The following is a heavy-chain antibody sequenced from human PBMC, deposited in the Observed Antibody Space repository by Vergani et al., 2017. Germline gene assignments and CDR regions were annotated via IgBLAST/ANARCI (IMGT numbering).Heavy chain of an antibody. V-gene: IGHV1-18*01. CDR2: VSPYNGKT. D-gene: IGHD2/OR15-2a*01. CDR1: GYRFINNG. CDR3: AGEEFYDNIRETYRPPYYYGMGV. Sequence: QSQLVQSGDEVKKPRASVKVSCKTSGYRFINNGISWVRQAPGQGLEWLGWVSPYNGKTNYCQKSQGTVTMTTDTSTRTAYMKLMSLTFDDTADYYCAGEEFYDNIRETYRPPYYYGMGVWGQGTKVTVAS. J-gene: IGHJ6*02.